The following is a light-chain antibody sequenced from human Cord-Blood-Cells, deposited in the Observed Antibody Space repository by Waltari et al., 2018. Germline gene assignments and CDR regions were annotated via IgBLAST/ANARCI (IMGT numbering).Light chain of an antibody. Sequence: EIVLTQSPATLSLSPGERATLSCRASQSVSSYLAWYQQKPGQAPGLLIYDASNRATGSPARFSGSGSGTDFTLTISSLEPEDFAVYYCQQRSNWPRTFGQGTKVEIK. CDR1: QSVSSY. V-gene: IGKV3-11*01. J-gene: IGKJ1*01. CDR3: QQRSNWPRT. CDR2: DAS.